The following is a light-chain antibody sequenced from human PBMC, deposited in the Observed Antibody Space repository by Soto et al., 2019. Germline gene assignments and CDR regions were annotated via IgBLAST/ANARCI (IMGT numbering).Light chain of an antibody. V-gene: IGKV3-15*01. J-gene: IGKJ1*01. CDR3: QQYNNWPWT. Sequence: EIVMTQSPATLSVSPGERATLSCRASQSVSFKLAWYQQKCGQAPRLLIYGASIRATGIPARFSGSGSGTEFTLTISSLQSEDFAVYYCQQYNNWPWTFGQGTKVEIK. CDR1: QSVSFK. CDR2: GAS.